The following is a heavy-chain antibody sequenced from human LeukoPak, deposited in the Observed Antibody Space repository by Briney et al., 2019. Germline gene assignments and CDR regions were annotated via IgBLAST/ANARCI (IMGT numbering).Heavy chain of an antibody. J-gene: IGHJ2*01. V-gene: IGHV4-61*02. Sequence: SETLSLTCTVAGGSISSGSYYWSWIRQPAGKGLEWIGRIYTSGSTKYNPSLKSRVTISVGTSKNQFSLKLSSVTAADTAVYYCARYRYSYGRRSAYFDLWGRGTLVTVSS. CDR3: ARYRYSYGRRSAYFDL. CDR1: GGSISSGSYY. CDR2: IYTSGST. D-gene: IGHD5-18*01.